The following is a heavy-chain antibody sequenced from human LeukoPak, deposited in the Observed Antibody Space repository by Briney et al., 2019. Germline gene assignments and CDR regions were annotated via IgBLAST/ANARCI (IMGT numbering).Heavy chain of an antibody. Sequence: ASVKVSCKASGYTFTSNYIHWVRQAPGHGLEWMGMIYPRYGSTSYAQKFQCRVTVTRDPSTSTVHMELSGLRSEDTAVYNCARDQEGFDYWGQRTLVTVSS. CDR1: GYTFTSNY. J-gene: IGHJ4*02. CDR2: IYPRYGST. CDR3: ARDQEGFDY. V-gene: IGHV1-46*01.